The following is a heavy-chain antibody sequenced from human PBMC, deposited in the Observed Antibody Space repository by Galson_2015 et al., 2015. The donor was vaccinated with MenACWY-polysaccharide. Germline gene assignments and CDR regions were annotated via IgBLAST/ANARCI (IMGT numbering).Heavy chain of an antibody. Sequence: SLRLSCAASGFTFSSYWMHWVRQAPWEGLVWVSRINTDGSSTSYADSVKGRFTVSRDNAKNTVYLQMNSLGAEDTAVYFCARDPHCGAGCSIHDAFDVCGQGTKVTVSS. CDR1: GFTFSSYW. V-gene: IGHV3-74*01. CDR2: INTDGSST. CDR3: ARDPHCGAGCSIHDAFDV. D-gene: IGHD2-21*02. J-gene: IGHJ3*01.